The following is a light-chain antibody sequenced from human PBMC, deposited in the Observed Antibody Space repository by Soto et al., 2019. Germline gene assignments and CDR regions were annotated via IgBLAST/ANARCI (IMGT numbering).Light chain of an antibody. CDR3: QHYVGSPT. CDR2: GAS. CDR1: QSVHNNF. J-gene: IGKJ1*01. Sequence: IVLTQSPGTLSLSAWERATVSCRASQSVHNNFLAWYQLRPGQAPRLLISGASSRATGIPDRISGSGSGTDFTLTITRVEPEDSAMYYCQHYVGSPTFGQGTKVDIK. V-gene: IGKV3-20*01.